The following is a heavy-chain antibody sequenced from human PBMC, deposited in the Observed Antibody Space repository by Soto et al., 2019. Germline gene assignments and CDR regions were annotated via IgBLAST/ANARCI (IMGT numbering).Heavy chain of an antibody. Sequence: PGESLKISCKGSGYSFTSYWIGWVRQMPGKGLEWMGIIYPGDSDTRYSPSFQGQVTISADKSISTAYLQWSSLEASDTAMYYCARSELRVWGYYYMDVWGKGTTVTVSS. D-gene: IGHD3-16*01. CDR2: IYPGDSDT. CDR3: ARSELRVWGYYYMDV. J-gene: IGHJ6*03. CDR1: GYSFTSYW. V-gene: IGHV5-51*01.